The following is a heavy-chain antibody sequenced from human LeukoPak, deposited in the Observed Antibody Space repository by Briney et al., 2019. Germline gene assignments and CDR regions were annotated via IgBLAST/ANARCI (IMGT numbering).Heavy chain of an antibody. Sequence: KPSETLSLPCTVSGVSISSPSYYWGWIRQPPGKGLEWVGTIYSSGSTYYTPSLKSRVTISVDTSKNQFSLKLSSVTAADTAVYFCARESAVADNYYYAMDVWGQGTTVTVSS. CDR2: IYSSGST. V-gene: IGHV4-39*02. D-gene: IGHD6-19*01. J-gene: IGHJ6*02. CDR1: GVSISSPSYY. CDR3: ARESAVADNYYYAMDV.